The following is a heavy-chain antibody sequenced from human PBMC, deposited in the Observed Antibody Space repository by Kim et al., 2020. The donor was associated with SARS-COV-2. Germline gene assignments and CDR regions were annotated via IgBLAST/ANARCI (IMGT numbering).Heavy chain of an antibody. J-gene: IGHJ4*02. CDR1: GGFLSNHY. CDR3: SSLGYGDYGTDY. V-gene: IGHV4-59*08. D-gene: IGHD4-17*01. CDR2: IYYTGSA. Sequence: SETLSLTCTVSGGFLSNHYWSWIRQPPGKGLEWIGYIYYTGSANYNPSLNSRFILSVDMSNNQVSLRLTSGTAAATAVYSCSSLGYGDYGTDYWRQGTLV.